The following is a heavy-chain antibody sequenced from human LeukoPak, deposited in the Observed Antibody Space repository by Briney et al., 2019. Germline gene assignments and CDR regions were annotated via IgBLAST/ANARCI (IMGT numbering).Heavy chain of an antibody. CDR2: IYWNDDK. CDR3: AHRLPSGWSYDAFDI. D-gene: IGHD1-26*01. J-gene: IGHJ3*02. V-gene: IGHV2-5*01. Sequence: SGPTLVKPTQTLTLTFSFRGFSLITSGLGVGWIRQPPGKALECLALIYWNDDKRYSPSLKSRLTITKDTSKNQVVLTLTDMDPVDTATYYCAHRLPSGWSYDAFDIWGQGTMVTVSS. CDR1: GFSLITSGLG.